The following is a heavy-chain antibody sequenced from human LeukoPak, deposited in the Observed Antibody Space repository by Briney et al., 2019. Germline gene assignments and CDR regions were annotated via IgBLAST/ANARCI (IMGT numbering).Heavy chain of an antibody. D-gene: IGHD3-9*01. Sequence: ASVKVSCKVSAYTLTELSMHWVRQAPGKGLEWMGGFDPEDGETIYAQKFQGRVTMTEDTSTDTAYMELSSLRSEDTAVYYCATIRYDILTGSEVEYFQHWGQGTLVTVSS. CDR1: AYTLTELS. V-gene: IGHV1-24*01. J-gene: IGHJ1*01. CDR2: FDPEDGET. CDR3: ATIRYDILTGSEVEYFQH.